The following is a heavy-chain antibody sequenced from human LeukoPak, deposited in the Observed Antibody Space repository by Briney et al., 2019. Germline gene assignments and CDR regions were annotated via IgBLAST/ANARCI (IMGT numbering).Heavy chain of an antibody. Sequence: GESLKISCKGSGYRFSNYWIGWVRQMPGKGLEWMGIFYPGDSDTRYGPSFQGQVTISADRSISTAYLRWSVLKASDTAMYYCARLHDYSNYYTFDIWGQGTMVTVSS. J-gene: IGHJ3*02. V-gene: IGHV5-51*01. CDR1: GYRFSNYW. D-gene: IGHD4-11*01. CDR2: FYPGDSDT. CDR3: ARLHDYSNYYTFDI.